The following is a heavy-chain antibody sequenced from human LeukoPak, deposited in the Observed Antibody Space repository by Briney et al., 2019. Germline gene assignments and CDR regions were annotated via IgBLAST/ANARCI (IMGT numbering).Heavy chain of an antibody. D-gene: IGHD6-19*01. CDR3: ARGHQWLVLIDY. J-gene: IGHJ4*02. CDR2: MNADNGNR. V-gene: IGHV1-8*03. CDR1: GYTFTNYD. Sequence: ASVKVSCKASGYTFTNYDVNWVRQAPGQGLEWMGWMNADNGNRGYAQKFQGRVAFTRDTSINTAYVELSSLTSEDTAVYYCARGHQWLVLIDYWGQGSLVIVSS.